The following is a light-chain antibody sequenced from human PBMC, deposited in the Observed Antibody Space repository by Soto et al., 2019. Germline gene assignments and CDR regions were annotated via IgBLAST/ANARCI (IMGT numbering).Light chain of an antibody. V-gene: IGLV1-47*02. CDR1: SSNIGSNY. CDR2: NNN. Sequence: QLVLTQPPSASRTPGQRVTISCSGSSSNIGSNYVYWYQQLPGTAPKLLIYNNNLRPSGVPDRFSGSKSDTSASLAISGLRSEDEADYYCAAWDDSLSGYVFGTGTKLTVL. J-gene: IGLJ1*01. CDR3: AAWDDSLSGYV.